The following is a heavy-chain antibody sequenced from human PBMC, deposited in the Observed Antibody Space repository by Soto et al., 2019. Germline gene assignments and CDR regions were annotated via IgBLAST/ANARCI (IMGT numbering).Heavy chain of an antibody. CDR1: GFTFSSYA. CDR3: AKGGFLEWLPRGWFDS. V-gene: IGHV3-23*01. D-gene: IGHD3-3*01. CDR2: ISGSGGST. J-gene: IGHJ5*01. Sequence: GSLRLSCAASGFTFSSYAMSWVRQAPGKGLEWVSVISGSGGSTYYTDSVKGRFTISRDNSKNTLFLQMNSLRAEDTAVYYCAKGGFLEWLPRGWFDSWGQGTLVTVSS.